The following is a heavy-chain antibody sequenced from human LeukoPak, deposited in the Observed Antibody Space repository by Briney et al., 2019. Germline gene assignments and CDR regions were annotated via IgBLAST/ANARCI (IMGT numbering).Heavy chain of an antibody. D-gene: IGHD5-24*01. CDR2: INMDGSIT. V-gene: IGHV3-74*01. CDR1: GFTFSNYW. CDR3: AREYGYNTAHFDY. J-gene: IGHJ4*02. Sequence: PGGSLRLSRAASGFTFSNYWMHWVRQAPGKGLVWVSRINMDGSITSYADSVKGRFIISRDNAKSTLYLQMNSLRAESTAVYDCAREYGYNTAHFDYWGQGTLVTVSS.